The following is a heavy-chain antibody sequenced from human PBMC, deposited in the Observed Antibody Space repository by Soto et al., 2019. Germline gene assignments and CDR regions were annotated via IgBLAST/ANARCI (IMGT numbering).Heavy chain of an antibody. CDR3: ARGTPIPACGGDCYSGYFDY. CDR2: IYYSGST. V-gene: IGHV4-31*03. CDR1: GGSISSGGYY. D-gene: IGHD2-21*02. J-gene: IGHJ4*02. Sequence: SETLSLTCTVSGGSISSGGYYWSWIRQHPGKGLEWIGYIYYSGSTYYNPSLKSRVTISVDTSKNQFSLKLSSVTAADTAVYYCARGTPIPACGGDCYSGYFDYWGQGTLVTVSS.